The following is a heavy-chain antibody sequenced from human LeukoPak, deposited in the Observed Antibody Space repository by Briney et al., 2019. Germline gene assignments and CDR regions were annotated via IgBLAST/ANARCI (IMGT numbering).Heavy chain of an antibody. J-gene: IGHJ4*02. V-gene: IGHV4-59*01. CDR1: GGSISTYY. CDR2: IYYSGSA. CDR3: ARYATSSGYFDY. Sequence: SETLSLTCAVSGGSISTYYWSWIRQPPGKGLEWIGYIYYSGSANYNPSLKSRITISVDTSKNQFSLMLSSVTTADTAMYYCARYATSSGYFDYWGQGTLVTVSS. D-gene: IGHD2-2*01.